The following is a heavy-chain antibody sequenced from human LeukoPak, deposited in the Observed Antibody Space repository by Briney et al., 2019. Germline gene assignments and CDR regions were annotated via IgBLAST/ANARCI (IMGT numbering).Heavy chain of an antibody. CDR1: GYTFTSYY. Sequence: ASVKVSCKASGYTFTSYYMHWVRQAPGQGLEWMGIINPSGGSTSYAQKFQGRVTMTRDTSTSTVHMDLSSLRSEATAVSYCLRASDGGNPSGDYWVEGSQLAVSS. J-gene: IGHJ4*02. CDR3: LRASDGGNPSGDY. CDR2: INPSGGST. D-gene: IGHD4-23*01. V-gene: IGHV1-46*01.